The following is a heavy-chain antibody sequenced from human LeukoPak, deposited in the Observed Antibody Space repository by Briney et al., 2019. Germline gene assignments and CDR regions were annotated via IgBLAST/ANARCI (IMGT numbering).Heavy chain of an antibody. D-gene: IGHD2-21*01. V-gene: IGHV1-46*01. J-gene: IGHJ6*02. CDR3: AIPVDCGGDCYYYPMGV. CDR2: INPSSGST. CDR1: GYTFTSSY. Sequence: ASVKVSCKASGYTFTSSYIHWVRQAPGQGLEWMGIINPSSGSTTYAQRVQGRVAMTRDTSTSTVYMELSSLRSEDTAVYYCAIPVDCGGDCYYYPMGVWGQGTTVTVSS.